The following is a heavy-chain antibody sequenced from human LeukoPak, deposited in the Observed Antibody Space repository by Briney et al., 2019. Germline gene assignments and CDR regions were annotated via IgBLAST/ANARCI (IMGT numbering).Heavy chain of an antibody. Sequence: GRSLRLSYAASGLSLSSYGMNWVRQAPGKGLEWVGGIKFDGIQEFYADSVKGRFTVSKDTSKNTLHLQMDSLRAEDTAVYYCASGSLGHYYDSSGYEYWGQGTLVTVSS. V-gene: IGHV3-30*12. CDR2: IKFDGIQE. D-gene: IGHD3-22*01. J-gene: IGHJ4*02. CDR3: ASGSLGHYYDSSGYEY. CDR1: GLSLSSYG.